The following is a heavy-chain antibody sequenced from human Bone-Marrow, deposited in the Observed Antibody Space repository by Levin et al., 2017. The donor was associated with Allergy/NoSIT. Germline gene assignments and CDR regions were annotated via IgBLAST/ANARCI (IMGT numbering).Heavy chain of an antibody. CDR1: GSSITSGYY. Sequence: KSSETLSLTCTVSGSSITSGYYWGWIRQPPGKGLEWIGSFYHSGITYYNPSLKSRVAISLDTSKNHFSLRLNSVTAADTAVYYCAREPTMATTGSYFDYWGQGTLITVSS. V-gene: IGHV4-38-2*02. J-gene: IGHJ4*02. CDR2: FYHSGIT. CDR3: AREPTMATTGSYFDY. D-gene: IGHD4-17*01.